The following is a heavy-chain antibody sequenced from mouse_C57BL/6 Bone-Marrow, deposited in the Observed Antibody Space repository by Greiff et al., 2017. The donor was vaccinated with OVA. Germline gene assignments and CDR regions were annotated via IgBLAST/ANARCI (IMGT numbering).Heavy chain of an antibody. CDR2: IDPENGDT. J-gene: IGHJ1*03. V-gene: IGHV14-4*01. D-gene: IGHD1-1*01. CDR3: TTISGYGSSWYFDV. CDR1: GFNIKDDY. Sequence: VQLQQSGAELVRPGASVKLSCTASGFNIKDDYMHWVKQRPEQGLEWIGWIDPENGDTEYASKFQGKATITADTSSNTAYLQLSSLTSEDTAVYYCTTISGYGSSWYFDVWGTGTTVTVSS.